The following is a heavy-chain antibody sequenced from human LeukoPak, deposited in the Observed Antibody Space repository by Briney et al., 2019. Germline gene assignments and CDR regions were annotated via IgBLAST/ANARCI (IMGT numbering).Heavy chain of an antibody. CDR2: IYYSGST. CDR1: GGSVSSGSYY. J-gene: IGHJ4*02. V-gene: IGHV4-61*01. CDR3: AREDYAYFDY. Sequence: PSETLSLTCTVSGGSVSSGSYYWGWIRQPPGKGLEWIGYIYYSGSTNYNPSLKSRVTISVDTSKNQFSLKLSSVTAADTAVYYCAREDYAYFDYWGQGTLVTVSS. D-gene: IGHD4-17*01.